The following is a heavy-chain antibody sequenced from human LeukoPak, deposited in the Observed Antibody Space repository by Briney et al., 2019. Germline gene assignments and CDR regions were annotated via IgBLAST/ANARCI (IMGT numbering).Heavy chain of an antibody. CDR2: ISGSGGST. V-gene: IGHV3-23*01. Sequence: GGSLRLSCAASGFTFNNYAMSWVRQAPGKGLEWVSAISGSGGSTYYADSVKGRFTISRDNSKNTLYLQMNSLRAEDTAVYYCASEYCSRTNCYLDFWGQGTLVTVSS. J-gene: IGHJ4*02. CDR1: GFTFNNYA. D-gene: IGHD2-2*01. CDR3: ASEYCSRTNCYLDF.